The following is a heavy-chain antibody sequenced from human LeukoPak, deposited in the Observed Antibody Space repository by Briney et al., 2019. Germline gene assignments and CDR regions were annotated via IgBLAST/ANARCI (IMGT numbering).Heavy chain of an antibody. CDR3: ARISFDFLTGYKFDS. J-gene: IGHJ4*02. D-gene: IGHD3-9*01. CDR2: ISASGST. Sequence: PSETLSLTCAVSGDSVSSGGHFWSWIRQPPGKGLEWIGYISASGSTYFNPSLKSRLSISLDTSNNQFSLRLSSVTAADTAVFYCARISFDFLTGYKFDSWGQGTLVTVSS. CDR1: GDSVSSGGHF. V-gene: IGHV4-30-4*07.